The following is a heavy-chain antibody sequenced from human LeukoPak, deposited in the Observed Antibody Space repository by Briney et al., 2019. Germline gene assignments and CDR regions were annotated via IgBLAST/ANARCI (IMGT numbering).Heavy chain of an antibody. CDR1: GFTFSSYA. CDR3: ARDHEGGEGSTGGVDY. V-gene: IGHV3-21*01. D-gene: IGHD2-2*01. J-gene: IGHJ4*02. Sequence: GGSLRLSCAASGFTFSSYAMHWVRQAPGKGLEWVSSISTSSSYIYNADPVKGRFTISRDNANNSLYLQMHSLRAEDTAGYYCARDHEGGEGSTGGVDYWGQGTLVTVSS. CDR2: ISTSSSYI.